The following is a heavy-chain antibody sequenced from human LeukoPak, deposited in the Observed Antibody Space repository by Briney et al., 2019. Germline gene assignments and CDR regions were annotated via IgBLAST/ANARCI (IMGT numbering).Heavy chain of an antibody. D-gene: IGHD3-22*01. Sequence: PGGSLRLSCAASGFTFSSYAMHWVRQAPGKGLEWVAVISYDGSNKYYADSVKGRFTISRDNSKNTLYLQMNSLRAEDTAVYYCARAGDYDSSGSHPGWFDPWGQGTLVTVSS. J-gene: IGHJ5*02. V-gene: IGHV3-30*04. CDR2: ISYDGSNK. CDR1: GFTFSSYA. CDR3: ARAGDYDSSGSHPGWFDP.